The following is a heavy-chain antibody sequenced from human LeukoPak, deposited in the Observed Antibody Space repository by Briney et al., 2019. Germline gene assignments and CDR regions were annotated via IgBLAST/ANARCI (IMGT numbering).Heavy chain of an antibody. CDR1: GGSISSSNW. V-gene: IGHV4-4*02. Sequence: KPSGTLSLTCAVSGGSISSSNWWSWVRQPPGKGLEWIGEIYHSGSTNYNPSLKSRVTISVDTSKNQFSLKLSSVTAADTAVYYCARIRYSSGWPHFDYWGQGTLVTVSS. J-gene: IGHJ4*02. D-gene: IGHD6-19*01. CDR2: IYHSGST. CDR3: ARIRYSSGWPHFDY.